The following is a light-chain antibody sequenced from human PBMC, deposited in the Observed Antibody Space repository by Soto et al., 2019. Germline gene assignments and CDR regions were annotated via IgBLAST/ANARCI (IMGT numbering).Light chain of an antibody. CDR3: EHYNDYSWT. V-gene: IGKV1-5*03. Sequence: DIHMTQSPSTLSASVGDRVTITCRASQSISIWFAWYQQKPGKDPNLLIYKTSSLESGVPSRFSRSGSGTVFTLTISTHQPDEFATYCCEHYNDYSWTFGQGTQVEIK. CDR1: QSISIW. CDR2: KTS. J-gene: IGKJ1*01.